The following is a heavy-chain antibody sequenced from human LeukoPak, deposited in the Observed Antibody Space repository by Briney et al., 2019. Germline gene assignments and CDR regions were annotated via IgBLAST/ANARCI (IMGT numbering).Heavy chain of an antibody. CDR2: ISGSGGST. D-gene: IGHD5-24*01. CDR1: GFTFSNYA. V-gene: IGHV3-23*01. Sequence: GESLKISCAASGFTFSNYAMSWVRQAPGKGLEWVSVISGSGGSTYYADSVKGRFTISRDNSKNTLYLQMNSLRAEDTAVYYCAKDYASDMATAPFDYWGQGTLVTVSS. CDR3: AKDYASDMATAPFDY. J-gene: IGHJ4*02.